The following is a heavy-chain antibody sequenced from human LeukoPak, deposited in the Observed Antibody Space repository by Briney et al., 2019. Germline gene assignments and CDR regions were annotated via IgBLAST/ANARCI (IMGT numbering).Heavy chain of an antibody. D-gene: IGHD3-3*01. J-gene: IGHJ3*02. CDR3: ARAGYYDFWSGSAGAFDI. CDR1: GGSISSSYYY. CDR2: IYSSGST. Sequence: SETLSLTCTVPGGSISSSYYYWGWIRQPPGKGLEWIGSIYSSGSTYYNPSLKSRVTISVDTSKNQFSLKLSSVTAADTAVYYCARAGYYDFWSGSAGAFDIWGQGTMVTVSS. V-gene: IGHV4-39*07.